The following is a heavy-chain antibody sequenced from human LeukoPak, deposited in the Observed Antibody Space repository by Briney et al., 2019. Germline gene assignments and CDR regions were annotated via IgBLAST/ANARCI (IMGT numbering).Heavy chain of an antibody. CDR2: INHSGST. V-gene: IGHV4-34*01. CDR1: GGSFSDYY. J-gene: IGHJ4*02. CDR3: TTVGAAVDVGSY. Sequence: PSETLSLTCAVYGGSFSDYYWSWIRQPPGKGLEWIGEINHSGSTNYNPSLKSRVTISVDTSKNQFSLKLSSVTAADTAVYYCTTVGAAVDVGSYWGQGTLVTVSS. D-gene: IGHD6-13*01.